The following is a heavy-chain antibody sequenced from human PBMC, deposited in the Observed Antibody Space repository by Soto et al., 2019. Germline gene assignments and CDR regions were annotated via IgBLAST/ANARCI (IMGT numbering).Heavy chain of an antibody. D-gene: IGHD6-6*01. CDR2: IYYSGSI. CDR1: GGSVSSGSYY. J-gene: IGHJ4*02. CDR3: ARYSSSSVFDY. V-gene: IGHV4-61*01. Sequence: PSETLSLTCTISGGSVSSGSYYWSWIRQPPGKGLEWIGYIYYSGSIDYNPSLKSRVTISADTSKTQFSLMMSSVTAADTAVYYCARYSSSSVFDYWGQGILVTVSS.